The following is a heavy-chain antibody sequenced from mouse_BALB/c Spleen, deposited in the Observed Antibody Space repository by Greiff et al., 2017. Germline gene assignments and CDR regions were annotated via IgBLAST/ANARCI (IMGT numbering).Heavy chain of an antibody. CDR1: GYTFTSYW. D-gene: IGHD2-14*01. V-gene: IGHV1-87*01. CDR3: ARDYRYAFAY. J-gene: IGHJ3*01. Sequence: QVQLKESGAELARPGASVKLSCKASGYTFTSYWMQWVKQRPGQGLEWIGAIYPGDGDTRYTQKFKGKATLTADKSSSTAYMQLSSLASEDSAVYYCARDYRYAFAYWGQGTLVTVSA. CDR2: IYPGDGDT.